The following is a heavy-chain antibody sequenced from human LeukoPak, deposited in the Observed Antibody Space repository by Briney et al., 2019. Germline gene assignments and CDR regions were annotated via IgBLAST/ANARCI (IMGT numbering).Heavy chain of an antibody. Sequence: GGSLRLSCAASGFTFSGYAMHWVRQAPGKGLEYVSAISSIGGSTYYANSVKGRFTISRDNSKNTLYLQMGSLRAEDMAVYYCARGPWAYYDILTGPFDYWGQGTLVTVSS. CDR2: ISSIGGST. CDR3: ARGPWAYYDILTGPFDY. D-gene: IGHD3-9*01. V-gene: IGHV3-64*01. CDR1: GFTFSGYA. J-gene: IGHJ4*02.